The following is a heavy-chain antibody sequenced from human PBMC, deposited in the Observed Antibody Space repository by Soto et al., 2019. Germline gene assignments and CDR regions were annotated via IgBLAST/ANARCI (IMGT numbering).Heavy chain of an antibody. CDR1: GYTFTSYY. V-gene: IGHV1-46*01. Sequence: ASVKVSCKASGYTFTSYYMHWVRQAPGQGLEWMGVINLSGGSTTYAQKIQGRFTISRDNSKNTLYLQMNSLRAEDTAVYYCAKDLDPSGYYYGMDVWGQGTTVTVSS. CDR3: AKDLDPSGYYYGMDV. J-gene: IGHJ6*02. CDR2: INLSGGST.